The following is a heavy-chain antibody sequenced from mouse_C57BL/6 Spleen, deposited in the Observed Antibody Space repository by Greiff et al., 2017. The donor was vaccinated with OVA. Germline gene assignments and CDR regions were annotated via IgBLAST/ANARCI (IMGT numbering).Heavy chain of an antibody. Sequence: DVMLVESGGDLVKPGGSLKLSCAASGFTFSSYCMSWVRQTPDKRLEWVATISSGGSYTYYPDSVKGRFTISRDNAKNTLYLQMSSLKSEDTAMYYCAGGPNYCDYWGQGTTLTVSS. J-gene: IGHJ2*01. CDR3: AGGPNYCDY. CDR1: GFTFSSYC. CDR2: ISSGGSYT. V-gene: IGHV5-6*02.